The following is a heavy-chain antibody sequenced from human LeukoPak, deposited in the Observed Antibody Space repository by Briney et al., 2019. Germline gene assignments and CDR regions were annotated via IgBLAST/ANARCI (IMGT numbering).Heavy chain of an antibody. CDR3: ARISGSYVFDY. CDR2: ITGSSIYT. V-gene: IGHV3-11*03. J-gene: IGHJ4*02. Sequence: GGSPRLSCAASGFTFSDYYMTWIRQAPGKGLEWVSSITGSSIYTNYADSVKGRFAISRDNAENSLYLQMNSLRAEDTAVYYCARISGSYVFDYWGQGTLVTVSS. D-gene: IGHD3-16*01. CDR1: GFTFSDYY.